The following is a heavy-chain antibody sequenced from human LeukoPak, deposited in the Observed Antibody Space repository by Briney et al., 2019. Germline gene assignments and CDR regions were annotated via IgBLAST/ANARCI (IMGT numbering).Heavy chain of an antibody. CDR2: IDPSDSYT. CDR1: GFSFTTLS. J-gene: IGHJ4*02. D-gene: IGHD1-1*01. Sequence: GESLKIYCKGPGFSFTTLSLSWVRQIPGQGLEWMGRIDPSDSYTNYSPSFQGPVTISADKSISTAYLHWSSLKASGTPMYCCARYRTGTGDYWGQGTLVTVSS. CDR3: ARYRTGTGDY. V-gene: IGHV5-10-1*01.